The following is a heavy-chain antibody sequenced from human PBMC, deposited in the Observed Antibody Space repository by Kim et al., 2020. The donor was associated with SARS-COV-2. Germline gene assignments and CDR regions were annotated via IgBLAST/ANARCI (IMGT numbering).Heavy chain of an antibody. Sequence: GGSLRLSCAASGFTFGDYAMHWVRQAPGKGLEWVSGISWNSGSIGYADSAKGRFTISRDNAKNSLYLQMNSLRAEDTALYYCAKDSGYSSSWYSPYYYYGMDVWGQGTTVTVSS. CDR1: GFTFGDYA. J-gene: IGHJ6*02. V-gene: IGHV3-9*01. CDR3: AKDSGYSSSWYSPYYYYGMDV. D-gene: IGHD6-13*01. CDR2: ISWNSGSI.